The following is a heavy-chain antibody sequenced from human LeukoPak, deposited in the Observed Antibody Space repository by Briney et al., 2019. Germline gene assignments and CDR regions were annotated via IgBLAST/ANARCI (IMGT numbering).Heavy chain of an antibody. V-gene: IGHV4-38-2*01. D-gene: IGHD6-6*01. J-gene: IGHJ5*02. CDR3: ARGPLIAARPGYSGAYNWFDP. CDR1: DSSISSGYY. CDR2: IYYSGST. Sequence: SETLSLTCAVSDSSISSGYYWGWIRQPPGEGLEWIGTIYYSGSTYYNPSLKSRVTISVDPSQDHFSLRLNSAPAADTAMYYCARGPLIAARPGYSGAYNWFDPWGQGTLVTVSS.